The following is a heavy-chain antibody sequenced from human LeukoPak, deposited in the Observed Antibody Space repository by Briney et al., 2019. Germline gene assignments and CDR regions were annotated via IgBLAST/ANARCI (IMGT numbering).Heavy chain of an antibody. D-gene: IGHD1-26*01. Sequence: GGSLRLSCAASGFTFSSYGMHWVRQAPGKGLEWVAIIRYDGSNKNYADSVKGRFTISRDNSKNTLYLQMNSLRAEDTAVYYCAKSISSGLAATAVGAQFDYWGQGTLVTVSS. J-gene: IGHJ4*02. V-gene: IGHV3-30*02. CDR1: GFTFSSYG. CDR3: AKSISSGLAATAVGAQFDY. CDR2: IRYDGSNK.